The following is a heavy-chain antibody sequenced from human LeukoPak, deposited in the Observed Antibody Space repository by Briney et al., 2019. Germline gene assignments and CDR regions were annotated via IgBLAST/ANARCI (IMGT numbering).Heavy chain of an antibody. Sequence: PSETLSLTCTVSGGSISSYYWSWIRQPPGKGLEWIGYIYYSGSTNCNPSLKSRVTISVDTSKNQFSLKLSSVTAADTAVYYCARDYSGYDSNWFDPWGQGTLVTVSS. D-gene: IGHD5-12*01. CDR2: IYYSGST. J-gene: IGHJ5*02. CDR3: ARDYSGYDSNWFDP. V-gene: IGHV4-59*01. CDR1: GGSISSYY.